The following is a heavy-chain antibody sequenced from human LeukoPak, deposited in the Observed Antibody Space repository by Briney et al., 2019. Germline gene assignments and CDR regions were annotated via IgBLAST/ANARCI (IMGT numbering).Heavy chain of an antibody. D-gene: IGHD3-10*01. V-gene: IGHV2-5*02. J-gene: IGHJ4*02. Sequence: KESGPTLVNPTQTLTLTCTFSGFSLSTSGVGVGWIRQPPGKALEWLALIYWDDDKRYSPSLKSRLTITKDTSKNQVVLTMTTMDPVDTATYYCAHARGTYYYGSGSYPFGNWGQGTLATVSS. CDR3: AHARGTYYYGSGSYPFGN. CDR1: GFSLSTSGVG. CDR2: IYWDDDK.